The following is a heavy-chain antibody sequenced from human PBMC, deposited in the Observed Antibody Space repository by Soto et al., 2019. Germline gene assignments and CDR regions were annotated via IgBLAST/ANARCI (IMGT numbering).Heavy chain of an antibody. CDR3: ARDGLLNWNLYYFDY. D-gene: IGHD1-7*01. CDR1: GFTFSSYS. J-gene: IGHJ4*02. CDR2: ISSSSSYI. V-gene: IGHV3-21*01. Sequence: GGSLRLSCAASGFTFSSYSMNWVRQAPGKGLEWVSSISSSSSYIYYADSVKGRFTISRDNAKNSLYLQMNSLRAEDTAVYYCARDGLLNWNLYYFDYWGQGTLVTVSS.